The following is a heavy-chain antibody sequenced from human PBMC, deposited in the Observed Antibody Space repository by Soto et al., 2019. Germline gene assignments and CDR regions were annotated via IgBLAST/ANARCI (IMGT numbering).Heavy chain of an antibody. V-gene: IGHV3-33*01. CDR1: GFTFSHYG. Sequence: QVQLVECGVCVVQPGKSLRLSCAASGFTFSHYGMHWVRQAPGKGLEWVAVVWCDGKNKYYAESVKCRFTISRDNSDNTLYLQISSLRADDTAIYYCARDRGANGVFYGPGDYWGQGIVVIASS. J-gene: IGHJ4*02. CDR3: ARDRGANGVFYGPGDY. D-gene: IGHD2-8*01. CDR2: VWCDGKNK.